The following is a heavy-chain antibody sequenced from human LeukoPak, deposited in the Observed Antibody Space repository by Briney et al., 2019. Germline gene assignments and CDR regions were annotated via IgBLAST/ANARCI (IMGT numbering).Heavy chain of an antibody. CDR2: ISANNHNT. J-gene: IGHJ4*02. D-gene: IGHD3-22*01. V-gene: IGHV1-18*01. CDR3: ARDGHRMYYYGSSDYCFDY. CDR1: GYNLSSYG. Sequence: ASVKVACKASGYNLSSYGITWVRQAPGQGLEWMGWISANNHNTYFAQNLQGRVTMTTDTATSTAHMELKSLRSDDTAVYYCARDGHRMYYYGSSDYCFDYWGQGTLVTVSS.